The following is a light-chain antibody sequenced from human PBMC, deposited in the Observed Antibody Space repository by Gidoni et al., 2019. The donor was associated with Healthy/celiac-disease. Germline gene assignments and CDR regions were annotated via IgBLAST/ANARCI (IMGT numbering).Light chain of an antibody. J-gene: IGKJ4*01. Sequence: IHFTQSPSSLSASVGDRGTIPCRASQGISSALAWYQQKPGKAQKLLIDDASSLESGVPSRFSGSGSGTDVTLTSSSLQPEDFATYYCQKFNSYPLTFGGXTKVEIK. V-gene: IGKV1-13*02. CDR1: QGISSA. CDR3: QKFNSYPLT. CDR2: DAS.